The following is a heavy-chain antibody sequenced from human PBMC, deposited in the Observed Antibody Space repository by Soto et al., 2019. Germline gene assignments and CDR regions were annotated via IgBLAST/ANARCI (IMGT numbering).Heavy chain of an antibody. CDR2: IKQDGSEK. Sequence: HPGGSLRLSCTASGFTFSNYWLSWVCQAQGKGPEWLANIKQDGSEKYYMDSVMGRFTISCDNAKNSLYLQMNSLKADDAAVVYCVSRSSTPTHYCFDYWGQGT. CDR3: VSRSSTPTHYCFDY. D-gene: IGHD3-3*02. J-gene: IGHJ4*02. CDR1: GFTFSNYW. V-gene: IGHV3-7*01.